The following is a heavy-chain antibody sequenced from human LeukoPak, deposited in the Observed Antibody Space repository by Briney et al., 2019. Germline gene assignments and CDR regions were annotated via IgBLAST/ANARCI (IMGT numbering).Heavy chain of an antibody. J-gene: IGHJ4*02. CDR3: AKSDLAYCGGDCYSDY. D-gene: IGHD2-21*01. Sequence: GGSLRLSCAASGFTFSRYAMTWVRQAPGKGLDWVSGISGGGGSTYYADTVKGRFTISRDNSKNTLYLQMNSLRAEDTAVYYRAKSDLAYCGGDCYSDYWGQGTLVTVSS. CDR1: GFTFSRYA. V-gene: IGHV3-23*01. CDR2: ISGGGGST.